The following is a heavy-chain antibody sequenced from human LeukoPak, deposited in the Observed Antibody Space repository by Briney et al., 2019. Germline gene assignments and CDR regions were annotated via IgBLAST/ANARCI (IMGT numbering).Heavy chain of an antibody. CDR3: ARTSPLAAAGHDAFDI. CDR2: ISAYNGDT. Sequence: ASVKVSCKASGYTFTSYGISWVRQAPGQGLEWMGWISAYNGDTNHAQRLQGRVTVTTDTSTSTAFMELRSLRPDDTAVYYCARTSPLAAAGHDAFDIWGQGTMVTVSS. D-gene: IGHD6-13*01. CDR1: GYTFTSYG. V-gene: IGHV1-18*01. J-gene: IGHJ3*02.